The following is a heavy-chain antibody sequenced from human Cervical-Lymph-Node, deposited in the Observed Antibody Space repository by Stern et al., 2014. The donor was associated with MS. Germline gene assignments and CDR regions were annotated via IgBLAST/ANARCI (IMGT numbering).Heavy chain of an antibody. CDR1: GFSLSSSGMS. Sequence: ESGPALVKPTQTLTLTCSFSGFSLSSSGMSVSWVRQPPGKALEWLALIDWEDDKYYSTSLKTRLTVSKDTSKNQVVLTMTNMDPVDTATYYCARNLDCSGGSCYGYAMDVWGQGTTVTVSS. D-gene: IGHD2-15*01. V-gene: IGHV2-70*20. CDR3: ARNLDCSGGSCYGYAMDV. CDR2: IDWEDDK. J-gene: IGHJ6*02.